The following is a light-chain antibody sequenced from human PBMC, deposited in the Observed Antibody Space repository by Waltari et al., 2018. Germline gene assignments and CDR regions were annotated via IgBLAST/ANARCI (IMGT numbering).Light chain of an antibody. V-gene: IGLV2-14*01. J-gene: IGLJ3*02. CDR2: DVF. Sequence: QSALTQPASVSGSPGQSITISCTGTSSDVGFYNYVSWYQQHPGKAPKLIISDVFARPSGVSNRFSGSKSGNTASLTISGLLAEDEADYYCNSYTGSSSWVFGGGTKLTVL. CDR1: SSDVGFYNY. CDR3: NSYTGSSSWV.